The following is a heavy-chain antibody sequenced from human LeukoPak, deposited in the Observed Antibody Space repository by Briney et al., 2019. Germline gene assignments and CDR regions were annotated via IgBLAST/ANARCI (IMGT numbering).Heavy chain of an antibody. Sequence: PGGSLRLSCAASGLTFSSYAMSWVRQAPGKGLERVSAISGSGGSTYYADSVKGRFTISRDNSKNTLYLQMNSLRAEDTAVYYCAKETAVVGWYHGMDVWGQWTTVTVSS. D-gene: IGHD6-19*01. J-gene: IGHJ6*02. V-gene: IGHV3-23*01. CDR1: GLTFSSYA. CDR2: ISGSGGST. CDR3: AKETAVVGWYHGMDV.